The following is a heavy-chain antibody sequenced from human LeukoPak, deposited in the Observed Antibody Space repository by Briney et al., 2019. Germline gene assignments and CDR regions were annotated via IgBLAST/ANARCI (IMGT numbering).Heavy chain of an antibody. V-gene: IGHV3-21*01. J-gene: IGHJ6*02. CDR2: ISSSSSYI. CDR1: GFTFSSYS. CDR3: AREVYSSGVLEAFYCYSMDV. D-gene: IGHD6-19*01. Sequence: GGSLRLSCAASGFTFSSYSMNWVRQAPGKGLEWVSSISSSSSYIYYAASVKGRFTISSDNAKNSLYLQMNSLRAEDTAVYYCAREVYSSGVLEAFYCYSMDVWGQGTAVTVSS.